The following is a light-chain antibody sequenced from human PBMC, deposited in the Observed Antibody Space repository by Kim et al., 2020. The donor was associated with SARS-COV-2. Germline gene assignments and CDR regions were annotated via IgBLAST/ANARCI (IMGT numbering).Light chain of an antibody. CDR1: SGHSTYA. CDR3: QTWGTGIVI. V-gene: IGLV4-69*01. CDR2: LNSDGGH. J-gene: IGLJ2*01. Sequence: QPVLTQSPSASASLGASVTLTCTLSSGHSTYAIAWHQQQPEKVPRYLMKLNSDGGHNKGDGIPDRFSGSSSGAERYLTISSLQSEDEGDYYCQTWGTGIVIFGGGTQLTVL.